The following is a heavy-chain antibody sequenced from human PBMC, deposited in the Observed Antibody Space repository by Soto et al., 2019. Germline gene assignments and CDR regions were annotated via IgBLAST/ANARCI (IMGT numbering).Heavy chain of an antibody. Sequence: PGGSLRLSCAASGFTFTSHAMSWVRLAPGKGLEWVSYISSSGSTIYYADSVKGRFTISRDNAKNSLYLQMNSLRAEDTAVYYCAREGASMVRGVIMHDAGGYGMDVWGQVTTVTVSS. J-gene: IGHJ6*02. D-gene: IGHD3-10*01. CDR3: AREGASMVRGVIMHDAGGYGMDV. CDR2: ISSSGSTI. CDR1: GFTFTSHA. V-gene: IGHV3-48*03.